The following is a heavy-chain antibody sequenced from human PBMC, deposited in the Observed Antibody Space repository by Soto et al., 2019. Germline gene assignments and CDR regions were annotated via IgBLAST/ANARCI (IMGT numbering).Heavy chain of an antibody. CDR3: ARTLDSYYFDY. V-gene: IGHV4-59*08. CDR2: IYYSGST. D-gene: IGHD6-6*01. Sequence: SETLSLTCTVSGGSISSYYWSWIRQPPGKGLEWIVYIYYSGSTNYNPSLKSRVTISVDTSKNQFSLKLSSVTAADTAVYYCARTLDSYYFDYWGQGTLVTVSS. J-gene: IGHJ4*02. CDR1: GGSISSYY.